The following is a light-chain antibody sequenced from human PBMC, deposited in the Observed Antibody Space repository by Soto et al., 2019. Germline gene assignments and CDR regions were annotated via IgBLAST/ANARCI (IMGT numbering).Light chain of an antibody. CDR2: DTS. CDR3: QQRSNWQYT. Sequence: ELVLTQSPATLSLSPGERATLSCRASQSVSGYSAWYQQKPGQAPRLLIYDTSNRATGIPARFSGSGSGTDFTLTISGLEPEDFAVYYCQQRSNWQYTFGLGTRLEIK. J-gene: IGKJ2*01. CDR1: QSVSGY. V-gene: IGKV3-11*01.